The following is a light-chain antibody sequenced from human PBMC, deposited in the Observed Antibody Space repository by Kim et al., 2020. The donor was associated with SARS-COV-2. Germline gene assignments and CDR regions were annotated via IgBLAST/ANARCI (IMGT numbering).Light chain of an antibody. CDR3: SSYTSSSLYV. Sequence: QSVLTQPASVSGSPGQSITISCTGTSSDVGGYDYVSWYQQHPDEAPKVMIYDVSNRPSVVSDRFSGSKSGNTASLTISGLQAEDEADYYCSSYTSSSLYVFGTGTKVTVL. CDR1: SSDVGGYDY. J-gene: IGLJ1*01. V-gene: IGLV2-14*03. CDR2: DVS.